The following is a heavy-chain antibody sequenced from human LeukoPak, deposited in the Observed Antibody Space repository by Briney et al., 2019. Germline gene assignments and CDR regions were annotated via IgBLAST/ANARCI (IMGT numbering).Heavy chain of an antibody. V-gene: IGHV3-23*01. Sequence: GGSLRLSCSASGFTFTTYAMTWVRQVPGKGLEWLSVISGSGSHTYYADSVGGRFTISRDNSKNTLYLQMNSLRAEDTAVYYCAKDLLGRGVPAAIPGYWGQGTLVTVSS. D-gene: IGHD2-2*02. CDR3: AKDLLGRGVPAAIPGY. J-gene: IGHJ4*02. CDR2: ISGSGSHT. CDR1: GFTFTTYA.